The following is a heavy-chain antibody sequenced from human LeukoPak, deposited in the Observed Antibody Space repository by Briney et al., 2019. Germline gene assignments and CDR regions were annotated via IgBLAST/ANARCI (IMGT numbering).Heavy chain of an antibody. CDR3: ARGSSGWYGDAFDI. D-gene: IGHD6-19*01. CDR2: IYYSGST. Sequence: SETLSLTCTVSGGSISSYYWSWIRQPPGKGLEWIGYIYYSGSTNYNPSLKSRVTISVDTSKNQFSLKLSSVTAADTAVYYCARGSSGWYGDAFDISGQGTMVTVSS. V-gene: IGHV4-59*08. CDR1: GGSISSYY. J-gene: IGHJ3*02.